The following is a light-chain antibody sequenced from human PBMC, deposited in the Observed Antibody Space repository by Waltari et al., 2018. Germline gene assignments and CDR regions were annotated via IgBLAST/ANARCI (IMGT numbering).Light chain of an antibody. CDR1: SSDVGNYKR. J-gene: IGLJ2*01. CDR3: SSYAGSSKGV. Sequence: QSALTQPASVSGSPGQSITISCTGTSSDVGNYKRVSWYQQHPGKAPKHMIYAVIKRPSGVLYRFSVSKSGDMASLTIPGLQPEDEAEYFCSSYAGSSKGVFGGGTKVTVL. V-gene: IGLV2-23*02. CDR2: AVI.